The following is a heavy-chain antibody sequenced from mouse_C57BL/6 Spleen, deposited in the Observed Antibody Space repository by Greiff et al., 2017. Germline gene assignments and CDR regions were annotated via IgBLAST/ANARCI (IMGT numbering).Heavy chain of an antibody. CDR1: GFTFSSYA. D-gene: IGHD3-2*02. J-gene: IGHJ2*01. CDR2: ISDGGSYT. Sequence: DVMLVESGGGLVKPGGSLKLSCAASGFTFSSYAMSWVRQTPEKRLEWVATISDGGSYTYYPDNVKGRFTISRDNAKNNLYLQMSHLKSEDTAMYYCARADSSGSFDYWGQGTTLTVSS. CDR3: ARADSSGSFDY. V-gene: IGHV5-4*03.